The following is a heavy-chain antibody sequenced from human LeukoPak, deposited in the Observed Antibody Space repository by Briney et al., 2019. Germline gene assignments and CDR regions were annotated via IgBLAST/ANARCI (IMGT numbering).Heavy chain of an antibody. CDR2: INHSGST. CDR3: ARGRKLRKNSFDY. J-gene: IGHJ4*02. Sequence: PSETLSLTCAVYGGSFSGYYWSWIRQPPGKGLEWIGEINHSGSTNYNPSLKSRVTISVDTSKNQFSLKLSSVTAADTAVYYCARGRKLRKNSFDYWGQGTLVTVSS. D-gene: IGHD1-7*01. V-gene: IGHV4-34*01. CDR1: GGSFSGYY.